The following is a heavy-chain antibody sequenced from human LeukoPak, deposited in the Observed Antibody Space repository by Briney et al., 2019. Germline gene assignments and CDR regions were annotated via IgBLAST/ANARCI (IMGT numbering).Heavy chain of an antibody. CDR3: ARERRGYTTSWYNAFDI. CDR2: ISSTGNNI. CDR1: EFTFSSYE. J-gene: IGHJ3*02. Sequence: GGSLRLSCAASEFTFSSYEMNWVRQAPGKGLEWVSYISSTGNNIYYADSVKGRFTISRDNARNSLYLQMNSLRAEDTAVYYCARERRGYTTSWYNAFDIWGQGTMVTVSS. V-gene: IGHV3-48*03. D-gene: IGHD6-13*01.